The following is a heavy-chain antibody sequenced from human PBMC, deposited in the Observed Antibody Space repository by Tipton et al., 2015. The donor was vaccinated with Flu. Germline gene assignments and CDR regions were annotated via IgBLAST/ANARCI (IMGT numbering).Heavy chain of an antibody. V-gene: IGHV5-51*04. CDR2: IYPGDSDT. CDR3: ARPSLPYYYGSGSSVPSAFDI. CDR1: GYTFTGYW. D-gene: IGHD3-10*01. Sequence: QLVQSGAEVKKPGASVKVSCKASGYTFTGYWIGWVRQMPGKGLEWMGIIYPGDSDTTYSPSFQGQVTISADKPISTAYLQWSSLKASDTAMYYCARPSLPYYYGSGSSVPSAFDIWGQGTMVTVSS. J-gene: IGHJ3*02.